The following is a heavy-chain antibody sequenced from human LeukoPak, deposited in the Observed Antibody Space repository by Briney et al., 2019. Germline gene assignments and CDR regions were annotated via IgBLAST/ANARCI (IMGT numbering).Heavy chain of an antibody. Sequence: PSETLSLTCTVSGGSISSYYWSWIRQPPGKGLEWIGYIYYSGSTNYNPSLKSRVTISVDTSKNQFSLKLSSVTAADTAVYYCARRWTGATTAYDYWGQGTLVTVSS. J-gene: IGHJ4*02. CDR1: GGSISSYY. D-gene: IGHD4-17*01. CDR2: IYYSGST. V-gene: IGHV4-59*08. CDR3: ARRWTGATTAYDY.